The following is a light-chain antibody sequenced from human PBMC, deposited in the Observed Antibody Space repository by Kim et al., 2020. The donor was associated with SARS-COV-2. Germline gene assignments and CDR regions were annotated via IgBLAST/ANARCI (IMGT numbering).Light chain of an antibody. J-gene: IGKJ4*01. CDR1: QSITAW. CDR2: KVS. V-gene: IGKV1-5*03. Sequence: ASVGDRVTITCRASQSITAWLAWYQHKPGKAPKLLISKVSNLESGVPPRFSGGGYDAQFTLTITSLQPEDFGTYYCQQYHSYPMSFGGGTKVDIK. CDR3: QQYHSYPMS.